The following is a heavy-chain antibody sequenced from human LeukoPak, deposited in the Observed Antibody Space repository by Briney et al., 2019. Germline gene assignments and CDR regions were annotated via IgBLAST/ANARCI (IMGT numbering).Heavy chain of an antibody. CDR3: ATGRRFGNSYYYYYGMDV. CDR2: ISSSSSYI. CDR1: GFTFSSYS. D-gene: IGHD3-10*01. J-gene: IGHJ6*02. Sequence: GGSLRLSCAASGFTFSSYSMKWVRQAPGKGLEWVSSISSSSSYIYYADSVKGRFTISRDNAKNSLYLQMNSLRAEDTAVYYCATGRRFGNSYYYYYGMDVWGQGTTVTVSS. V-gene: IGHV3-21*01.